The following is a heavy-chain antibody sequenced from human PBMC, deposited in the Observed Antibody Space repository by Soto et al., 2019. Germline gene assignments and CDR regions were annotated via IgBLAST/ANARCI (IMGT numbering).Heavy chain of an antibody. J-gene: IGHJ5*02. V-gene: IGHV4-39*01. CDR2: IYYSGST. D-gene: IGHD3-3*01. CDR1: GGSISSSSYY. CDR3: AAEGYDFWSAVGRRLDP. Sequence: SETLSLTCTVSGGSISSSSYYWGWIRQPPGKGLEWIGSIYYSGSTYYNPSLKSRVTISVDTSKNQFSLKLSSVTAADTAVYCCAAEGYDFWSAVGRRLDPWGQGTLVTVSS.